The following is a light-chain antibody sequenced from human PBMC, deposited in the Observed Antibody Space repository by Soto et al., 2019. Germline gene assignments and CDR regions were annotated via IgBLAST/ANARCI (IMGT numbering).Light chain of an antibody. CDR1: GSNIGSNY. V-gene: IGLV1-47*01. J-gene: IGLJ2*01. CDR2: RNN. CDR3: AAWDDSLTGVV. Sequence: QSVLTQPPSASETPGQRVSISCSGSGSNIGSNYVYWYQQLPGTAPKLLIYRNNQRPSGVPDRFSGSKSGTSASLAISGLRSEDEADYYCAAWDDSLTGVVFGGGTQLTVL.